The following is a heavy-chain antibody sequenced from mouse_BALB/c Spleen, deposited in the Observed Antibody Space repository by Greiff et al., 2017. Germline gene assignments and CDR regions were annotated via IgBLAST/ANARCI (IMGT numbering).Heavy chain of an antibody. CDR1: GYTFTDYE. CDR2: IDPETGGT. Sequence: VQGVESGAELVRPGASVTLSCKASGYTFTDYEMHWVKQTPVHGLEWIGAIDPETGGTAYNQKFKGKATLTADKSSSTAYMELRSLTSEDSAVYYCTRSYGFAYWGQGTLVTVSA. D-gene: IGHD1-1*01. CDR3: TRSYGFAY. J-gene: IGHJ3*01. V-gene: IGHV1-15*01.